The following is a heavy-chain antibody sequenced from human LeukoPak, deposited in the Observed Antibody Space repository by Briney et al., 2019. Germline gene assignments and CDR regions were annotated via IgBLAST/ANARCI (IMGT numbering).Heavy chain of an antibody. CDR1: GYTFTGYY. J-gene: IGHJ4*02. CDR2: ISAYNGNT. Sequence: ASVKVSCKASGYTFTGYYMHWVRQAPGQGLEWMGWISAYNGNTNYAQKLQGRVTMTTDTSTSTAYMELRSLRSDDTAVYYCARGDYDFWSGYFCYWGQGTLVTVSS. V-gene: IGHV1-18*04. CDR3: ARGDYDFWSGYFCY. D-gene: IGHD3-3*01.